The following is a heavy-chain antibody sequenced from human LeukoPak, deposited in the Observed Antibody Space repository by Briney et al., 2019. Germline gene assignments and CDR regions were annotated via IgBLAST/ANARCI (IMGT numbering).Heavy chain of an antibody. D-gene: IGHD4-17*01. CDR1: GYIFTDYF. Sequence: ASVKVSCKASGYIFTDYFLHWVRQAPGQGLEWMGWINPNDGGTNYAQKFQGRVTMTRDTSINTAYMELSGLRSDDTAVYYCARDDYGDLQYFEDWGQGTLVTVSS. CDR2: INPNDGGT. CDR3: ARDDYGDLQYFED. V-gene: IGHV1-2*02. J-gene: IGHJ4*02.